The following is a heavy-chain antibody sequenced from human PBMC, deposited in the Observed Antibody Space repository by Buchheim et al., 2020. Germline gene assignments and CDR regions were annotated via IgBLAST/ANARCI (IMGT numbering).Heavy chain of an antibody. V-gene: IGHV3-30-3*01. J-gene: IGHJ4*02. CDR2: ISYDGSNK. D-gene: IGHD3-10*01. Sequence: QVQLVESGGGVVQPGRSLRLSCAASGFTFSSYAMHWVRQAPGKGLEWVAVISYDGSNKYYADSVKGRFTISRDNSKNTLYLQMSSLRAEDTAVYYCARESTGPMVQGVWGYWGQGTL. CDR3: ARESTGPMVQGVWGY. CDR1: GFTFSSYA.